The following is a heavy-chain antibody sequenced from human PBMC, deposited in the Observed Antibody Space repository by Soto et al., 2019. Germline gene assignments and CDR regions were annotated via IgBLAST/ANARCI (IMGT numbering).Heavy chain of an antibody. CDR3: AASCVACGGFNYYGMDV. D-gene: IGHD2-21*01. CDR2: INAGNGNT. Sequence: GASVKVSCKASGYTFTSYAMHWVRQAPGQRLEWMGWINAGNGNTKYSQKFQGRVTITRDTSASTAYMELSSLRSEDTAVYYCAASCVACGGFNYYGMDVWGQGTTVTV. J-gene: IGHJ6*02. CDR1: GYTFTSYA. V-gene: IGHV1-3*01.